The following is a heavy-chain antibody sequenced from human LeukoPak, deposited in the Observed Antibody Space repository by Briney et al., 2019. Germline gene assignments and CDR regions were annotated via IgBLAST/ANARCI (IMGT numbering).Heavy chain of an antibody. CDR2: INHSGST. CDR3: AKRITGIPQTLYNWFDP. D-gene: IGHD1-20*01. V-gene: IGHV4-34*01. Sequence: PSETLSLTCAVYGGSFSGYYWSWVRQPPGKGLEWIGEINHSGSTNYNPSLKSRVTVSVDTSKNQFSLKLSSVTAADTAVYYCAKRITGIPQTLYNWFDPWGQGTLVTVSS. J-gene: IGHJ5*02. CDR1: GGSFSGYY.